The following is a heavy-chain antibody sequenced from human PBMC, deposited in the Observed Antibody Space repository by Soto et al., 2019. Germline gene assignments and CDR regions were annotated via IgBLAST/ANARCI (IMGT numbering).Heavy chain of an antibody. Sequence: SETLSLTCAVYGGSFCGYYWSWIRQHPGKGLEWIGEINHSGSTNYNPSLKSRVTISVDTSKNQFSLKLSSVTAADTAVYYCARAPVDTDYYYYMDVWGKGTTVTVSS. CDR1: GGSFCGYY. CDR2: INHSGST. D-gene: IGHD5-18*01. J-gene: IGHJ6*03. V-gene: IGHV4-34*01. CDR3: ARAPVDTDYYYYMDV.